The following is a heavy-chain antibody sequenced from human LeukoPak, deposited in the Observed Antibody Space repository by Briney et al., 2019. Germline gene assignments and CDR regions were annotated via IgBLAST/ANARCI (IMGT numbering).Heavy chain of an antibody. D-gene: IGHD1-26*01. CDR3: ARDPPFTVGGSTEMFDY. CDR2: IIPILGTT. Sequence: SEKVSCKASGGPFSNYALSWVRQAPGQGLEWLGRIIPILGTTDTAQKFQGRVTMTADRPTDTAYMELRSLRSEDTAVYYCARDPPFTVGGSTEMFDYWGQGAPVTVTS. CDR1: GGPFSNYA. J-gene: IGHJ4*02. V-gene: IGHV1-69*04.